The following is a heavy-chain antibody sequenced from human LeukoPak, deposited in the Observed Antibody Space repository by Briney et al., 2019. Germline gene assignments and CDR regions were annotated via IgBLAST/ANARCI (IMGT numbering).Heavy chain of an antibody. V-gene: IGHV3-74*01. CDR2: INKDGRTT. D-gene: IGHD2-2*01. CDR1: GFTFSSHW. CDR3: AKDSVVPAATPPPFDY. J-gene: IGHJ4*02. Sequence: QPGGSLRLSCAASGFTFSSHWMHWVRQVPGKGLVWVSRINKDGRTTNYADSVKGRFTISRDNAKNTLYLQMNSLRAEDTAVYYCAKDSVVPAATPPPFDYWGQGTLVTVSS.